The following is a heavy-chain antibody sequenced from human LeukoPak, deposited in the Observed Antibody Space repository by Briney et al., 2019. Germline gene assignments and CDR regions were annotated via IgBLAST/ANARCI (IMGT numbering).Heavy chain of an antibody. V-gene: IGHV3-23*01. CDR2: ISGSGGST. CDR3: ASRRISSGYYYYFDD. CDR1: GFTFSSYA. Sequence: GGSLRLSCAASGFTFSSYAMSWVRQAPGKGLEWVSAISGSGGSTYYADSVKGRFTISRDNSKNTLYLQMNSLRAEDTAVYYCASRRISSGYYYYFDDWGQGTLVTVSS. J-gene: IGHJ4*02. D-gene: IGHD3-22*01.